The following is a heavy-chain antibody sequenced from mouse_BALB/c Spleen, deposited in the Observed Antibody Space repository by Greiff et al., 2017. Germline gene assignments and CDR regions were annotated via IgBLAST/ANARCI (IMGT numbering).Heavy chain of an antibody. J-gene: IGHJ4*01. CDR2: ISYSGST. Sequence: EVKLMESGPGLVKPSQSLSLTCTVTGYSITSDYAWNWIRQFPGNKLEWMGYISYSGSTSYNPSLKSRISITRDTSKNQFFLQFNSVTTEDTATYCCARGCYAMDYWGQGTSVTVSS. CDR1: GYSITSDYA. V-gene: IGHV3-2*02. CDR3: ARGCYAMDY.